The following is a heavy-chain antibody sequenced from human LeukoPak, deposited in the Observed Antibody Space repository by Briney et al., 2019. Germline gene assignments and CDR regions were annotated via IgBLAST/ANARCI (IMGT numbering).Heavy chain of an antibody. CDR2: IYYSGST. CDR1: GASITSYY. J-gene: IGHJ6*03. Sequence: NPSETLSLTCTVSGASITSYYWSWIRQLPGEGLEWIGYIYYSGSTNYNPSLKSRVTISVDTSKNQFSLKLSSVSAADTAVYYCARHGAAAAGDYFYYYLDVWGKGTTVTVSS. V-gene: IGHV4-59*08. CDR3: ARHGAAAAGDYFYYYLDV. D-gene: IGHD6-13*01.